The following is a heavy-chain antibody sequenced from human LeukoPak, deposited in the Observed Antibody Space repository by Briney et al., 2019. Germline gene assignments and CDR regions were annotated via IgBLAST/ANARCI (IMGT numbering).Heavy chain of an antibody. Sequence: PGGSLRLSCTTSGFTFSGESMTWVRQAPGRGLECVANIRKDGSDKNYVASVRGRFTISRDNAKSSLYLQMNSLRAEDTAVYYCARGDYGGKIREYYFDYWGQGTLVTVSS. D-gene: IGHD4-23*01. CDR3: ARGDYGGKIREYYFDY. CDR2: IRKDGSDK. V-gene: IGHV3-7*02. J-gene: IGHJ4*02. CDR1: GFTFSGES.